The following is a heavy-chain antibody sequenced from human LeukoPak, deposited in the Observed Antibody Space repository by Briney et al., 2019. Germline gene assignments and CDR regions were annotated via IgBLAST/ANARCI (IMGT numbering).Heavy chain of an antibody. Sequence: ASVKVSCKASGDTFTGYYMHWVRQAPGQGLEWMGWINPNSGGTNYAQKFQGRVTMTRDTSISTAYMELSRLRSDDTAVYYCARDPGSYWDIVVVVAATRSFGEFDPWGQGTLVTVSS. CDR2: INPNSGGT. D-gene: IGHD2-15*01. CDR3: ARDPGSYWDIVVVVAATRSFGEFDP. CDR1: GDTFTGYY. J-gene: IGHJ5*02. V-gene: IGHV1-2*02.